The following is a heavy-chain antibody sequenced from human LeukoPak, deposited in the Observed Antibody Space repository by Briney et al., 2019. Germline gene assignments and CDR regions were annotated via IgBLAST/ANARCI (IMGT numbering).Heavy chain of an antibody. J-gene: IGHJ4*02. CDR1: GFTFTNAW. V-gene: IGHV3-15*01. D-gene: IGHD3-10*01. CDR3: TTDLGLTMIRGVIVY. Sequence: GGSIRLSCAASGFTFTNAWMSWIRQAPGKGLEWVGRIKSKGDGETIDNAAPVKGRFTMSRDDSKATLYLQMNSLKAEDTAVYYCTTDLGLTMIRGVIVYWGQGALVTVSS. CDR2: IKSKGDGETI.